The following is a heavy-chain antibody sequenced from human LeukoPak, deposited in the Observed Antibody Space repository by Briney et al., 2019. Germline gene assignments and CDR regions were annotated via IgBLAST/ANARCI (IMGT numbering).Heavy chain of an antibody. D-gene: IGHD5-18*01. Sequence: PWETLSLTCTVSGGYISSNSWSWIRQPPGEGLEWIGYISYTGSTNYNPSLKSRVTISVDTSKNQFSLKLTSVTAADTAVYYCATVDTTMGKDCWGQGTLVTVSS. CDR2: ISYTGST. J-gene: IGHJ4*02. V-gene: IGHV4-59*08. CDR3: ATVDTTMGKDC. CDR1: GGYISSNS.